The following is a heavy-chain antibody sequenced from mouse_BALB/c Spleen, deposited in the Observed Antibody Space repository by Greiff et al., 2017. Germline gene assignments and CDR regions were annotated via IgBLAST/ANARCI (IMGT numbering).Heavy chain of an antibody. D-gene: IGHD1-1*01. CDR3: ARDNYYGSDY. J-gene: IGHJ2*01. V-gene: IGHV3-2*02. CDR1: GYSITSDYA. Sequence: DVKLQESGPGLVKPSQSLSLTCTVTGYSITSDYAWNWIRQFPGNKLEWMGYISYSGSTSYNPSLKSRISITRDTSKNQFFLQLNSVTTEDTATYYCARDNYYGSDYWGQGTTLTVSS. CDR2: ISYSGST.